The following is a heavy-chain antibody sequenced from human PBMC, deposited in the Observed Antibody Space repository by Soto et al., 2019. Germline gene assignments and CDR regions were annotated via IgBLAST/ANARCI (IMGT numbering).Heavy chain of an antibody. CDR2: SSWNSGSI. CDR1: GLPFPDYA. Sequence: GGPMRLSSLASGLPFPDYAVHCVRQAPGKGLEGVGGSSWNSGSIGYVDSVKGRFTISRDNAKTSLYLQMNRLRDEDTALYYCAKDRGSRLEIVVVPDDSYYFDYWGQGALVTVSS. V-gene: IGHV3-9*01. D-gene: IGHD2-2*01. J-gene: IGHJ4*02. CDR3: AKDRGSRLEIVVVPDDSYYFDY.